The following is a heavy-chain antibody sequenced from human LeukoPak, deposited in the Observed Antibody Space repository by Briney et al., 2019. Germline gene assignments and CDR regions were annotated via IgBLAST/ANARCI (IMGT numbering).Heavy chain of an antibody. CDR3: ARDIAAAGNDAFDI. J-gene: IGHJ3*02. CDR1: GXXFTGYY. Sequence: ASVKVSXXASGXXFTGYYMHWVRQAPGQGLEWMGWIIPNSGGTNYAQKFQGRVTMTRDTSISTAYMELSRLRSDDTAVYYCARDIAAAGNDAFDIWGQGTMVTVSS. CDR2: IIPNSGGT. D-gene: IGHD6-13*01. V-gene: IGHV1-2*02.